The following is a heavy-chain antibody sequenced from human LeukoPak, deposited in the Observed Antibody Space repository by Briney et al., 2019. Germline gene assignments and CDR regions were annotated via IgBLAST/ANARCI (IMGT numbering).Heavy chain of an antibody. J-gene: IGHJ5*01. D-gene: IGHD3-22*01. CDR3: ARGAHVRMYDSNHNCFDS. CDR2: INPSGGRT. V-gene: IGHV1-46*01. CDR1: GYTFTSYY. Sequence: EASVKVSCKASGYTFTSYYIYWMRQAHGHGLDWMGIINPSGGRTNYAHKFQGRVTMTRDMSTSTVYMELSGLRSEDTAVYYCARGAHVRMYDSNHNCFDSWGQGTLVTVSS.